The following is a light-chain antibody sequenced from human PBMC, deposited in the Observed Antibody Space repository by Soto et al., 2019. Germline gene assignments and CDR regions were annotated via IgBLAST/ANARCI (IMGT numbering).Light chain of an antibody. Sequence: DIQMTQSPSSLSASVGDRVTITCRASQGISNYLAWYQQKPGKVPKLLIYAASTLQSGVPSRFRGSGSGTDFTLTISSLQPEDDATYYCQKYNRAFGTFVRGTIVDIK. CDR1: QGISNY. J-gene: IGKJ3*01. CDR2: AAS. CDR3: QKYNRAFGT. V-gene: IGKV1-27*01.